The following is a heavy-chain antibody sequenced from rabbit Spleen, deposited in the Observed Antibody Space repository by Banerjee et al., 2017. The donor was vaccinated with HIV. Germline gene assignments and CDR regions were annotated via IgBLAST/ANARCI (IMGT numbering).Heavy chain of an antibody. V-gene: IGHV1S45*01. CDR3: ARDLVGVIGWNFNL. D-gene: IGHD1-1*01. Sequence: EQLEESGGGLVKPEGSLTLTCQASGVSLNDKDVMCWVRQAPGKGLEWIACINASTGKPVYATWASGRFTISRTSSTTVTLRMTSLTAADRATYFCARDLVGVIGWNFNLWGQGTLVTV. J-gene: IGHJ4*01. CDR1: GVSLNDKDV. CDR2: INASTGKP.